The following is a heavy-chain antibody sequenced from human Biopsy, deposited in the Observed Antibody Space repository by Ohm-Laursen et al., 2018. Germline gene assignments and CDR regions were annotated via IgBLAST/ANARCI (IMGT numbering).Heavy chain of an antibody. V-gene: IGHV3-33*08. CDR2: LWYDGTNK. D-gene: IGHD1-1*01. Sequence: SLRLSCAALGFTFSDYALHWVRQAPGKGLEWVAVLWYDGTNKYYADSVKGRFTISGDNSKNTLYLQMNSLRAEDTAMYYCARPTNARAGGAPFDIWGQGTMVTVSS. CDR1: GFTFSDYA. J-gene: IGHJ3*02. CDR3: ARPTNARAGGAPFDI.